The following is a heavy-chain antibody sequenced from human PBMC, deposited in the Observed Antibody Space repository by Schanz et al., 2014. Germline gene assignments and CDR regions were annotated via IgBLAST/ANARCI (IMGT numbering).Heavy chain of an antibody. J-gene: IGHJ2*01. Sequence: QVQLQESGPGLVKPSETLSLTCSVSGGSINNFYWGWIRQSPGKGLEWIGYIYSSGIPTYNPSLKRRVSLTAESTKIQFSLKLTSVTAGDAAVYSCARGGSAMVRGVMTASYWFFDLWGRGTLVTVSP. V-gene: IGHV4-59*08. CDR3: ARGGSAMVRGVMTASYWFFDL. CDR1: GGSINNFY. CDR2: IYSSGIP. D-gene: IGHD3-10*01.